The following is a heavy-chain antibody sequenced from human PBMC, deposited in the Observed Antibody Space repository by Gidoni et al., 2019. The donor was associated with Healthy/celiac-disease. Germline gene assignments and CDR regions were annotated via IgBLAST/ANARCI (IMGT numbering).Heavy chain of an antibody. CDR1: GAPFRSYA. V-gene: IGHV1-69*09. Sequence: QVPLVQSGPVLKKPGSSVQVSCMASGAPFRSYAISWVRQAPGQGLEWMGRIISIRGIANYAQKFKGRVTITADKSTSTAYMELSSLRAEDTAVYYCARAPIPTVTYDFDYWGQGTLVTVSS. CDR2: IISIRGIA. J-gene: IGHJ4*02. D-gene: IGHD4-17*01. CDR3: ARAPIPTVTYDFDY.